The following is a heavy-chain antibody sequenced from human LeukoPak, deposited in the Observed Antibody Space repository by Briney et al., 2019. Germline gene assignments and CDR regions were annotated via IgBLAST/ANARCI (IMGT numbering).Heavy chain of an antibody. D-gene: IGHD5-18*01. CDR3: ARDGNSYGPDFDY. CDR1: GGSISSYH. V-gene: IGHV4-4*07. Sequence: PSETLSLTCTVSGGSISSYHWSWIRQPAGKGLEWIGHLNINEGPKYNPSLRSRVTMSADTSRNQYSLKLSSVTAADTAVYYCARDGNSYGPDFDYWGQGTLVTVSS. J-gene: IGHJ4*02. CDR2: LNINEGP.